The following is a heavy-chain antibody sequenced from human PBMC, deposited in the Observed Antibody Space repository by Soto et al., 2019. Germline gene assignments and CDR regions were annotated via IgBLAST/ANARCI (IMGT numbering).Heavy chain of an antibody. Sequence: LKISCKGSGYTFSDYWIGWVRQMPGKGLEWMGIIYPGDSDARYSPSFQGQVTFSVDKPISTAYLQWSSPKASDTAIYYCARQHHVSNSPSCFDPWGQGTLVTVSS. CDR1: GYTFSDYW. V-gene: IGHV5-51*01. CDR3: ARQHHVSNSPSCFDP. D-gene: IGHD6-6*01. J-gene: IGHJ5*02. CDR2: IYPGDSDA.